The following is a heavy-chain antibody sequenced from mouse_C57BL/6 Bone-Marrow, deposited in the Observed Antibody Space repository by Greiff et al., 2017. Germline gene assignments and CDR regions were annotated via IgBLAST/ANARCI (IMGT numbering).Heavy chain of an antibody. V-gene: IGHV5-9*01. CDR2: ISGGGGNT. J-gene: IGHJ2*01. CDR1: GFTFSSYT. D-gene: IGHD1-1*01. Sequence: EVQGVESGGGLVKPGGSLKLSCAASGFTFSSYTMSWVRQTPEKRLEWVATISGGGGNTYYPDSVKGRFTISRDNAKNTLYLQMSSLRSEDTALYYCARSITTVVPYYFDYWGQGTTLTVSS. CDR3: ARSITTVVPYYFDY.